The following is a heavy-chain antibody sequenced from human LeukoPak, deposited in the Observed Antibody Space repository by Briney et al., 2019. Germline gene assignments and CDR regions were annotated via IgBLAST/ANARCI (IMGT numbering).Heavy chain of an antibody. Sequence: SETLSLTCTVSGGSISSYYWSWIRQPPGKGLEWIGYIYYSGSTNYNPSLKSRVTISVDTSKNQLSLKLSSVTAADTAVYYCARVHYYDSSGYYDPNYFDYWGQGALVTVSS. CDR2: IYYSGST. CDR1: GGSISSYY. J-gene: IGHJ4*02. D-gene: IGHD3-22*01. V-gene: IGHV4-59*01. CDR3: ARVHYYDSSGYYDPNYFDY.